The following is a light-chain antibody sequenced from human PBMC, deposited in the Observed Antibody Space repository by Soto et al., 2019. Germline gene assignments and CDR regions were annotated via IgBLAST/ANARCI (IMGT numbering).Light chain of an antibody. V-gene: IGKV3-15*01. Sequence: EIVMTQSPATLSVSPGERATLSCRASQSVSSNLAWYQQKPGQAPRLLIYGASTSATGIPARFSGSGSGTEFTLTISSLQSEDFAVYYCQQYNNWPYGFGQGTKLEIK. CDR1: QSVSSN. CDR3: QQYNNWPYG. CDR2: GAS. J-gene: IGKJ2*03.